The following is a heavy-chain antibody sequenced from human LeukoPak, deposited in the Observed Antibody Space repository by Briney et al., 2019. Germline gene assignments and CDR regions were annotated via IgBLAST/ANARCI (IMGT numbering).Heavy chain of an antibody. V-gene: IGHV4-61*01. Sequence: SETLSLTCIVSGGSINSSTYYWSWIRQPPGKRLEWIGHIYYSGSTNYNPSLKSRVTISVDTSKNQFSLKLSSVTAADTAVYYCASRSSIWSGYQDTLYYFDSWGQGTLVTVSS. D-gene: IGHD3-3*01. CDR3: ASRSSIWSGYQDTLYYFDS. CDR1: GGSINSSTYY. CDR2: IYYSGST. J-gene: IGHJ4*02.